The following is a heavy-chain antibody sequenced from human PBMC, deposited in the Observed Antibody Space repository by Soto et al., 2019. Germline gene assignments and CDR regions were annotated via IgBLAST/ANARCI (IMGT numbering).Heavy chain of an antibody. J-gene: IGHJ6*02. V-gene: IGHV3-13*01. CDR3: ARDLDDRYKGSVDV. D-gene: IGHD3-22*01. CDR2: IGTAGDT. CDR1: GFIFTNYD. Sequence: EVQLVESGGGLVQPGGSLRLSCAASGFIFTNYDIYWVRQATGKGLEWVSAIGTAGDTYYSDSVKGRFTISREDAKSSVYLQMTSLSAGDTAVYFCARDLDDRYKGSVDVWGQGTTVTVSS.